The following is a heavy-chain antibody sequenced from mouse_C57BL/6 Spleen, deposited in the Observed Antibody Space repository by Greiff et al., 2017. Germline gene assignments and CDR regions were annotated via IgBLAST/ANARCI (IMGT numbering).Heavy chain of an antibody. CDR3: ARDGYGYDEGFAY. J-gene: IGHJ3*01. V-gene: IGHV5-16*01. CDR2: INYDGSST. D-gene: IGHD2-2*01. CDR1: GFTFSDYY. Sequence: EVKLVESEGGLVQPGSSMKLSCTASGFTFSDYYMAWVRQVPEKGLEWVANINYDGSSTYYLDSLKSRFIISRDNAKNILYLQMSSLKSEDTATYYCARDGYGYDEGFAYWGQGTLVTVSA.